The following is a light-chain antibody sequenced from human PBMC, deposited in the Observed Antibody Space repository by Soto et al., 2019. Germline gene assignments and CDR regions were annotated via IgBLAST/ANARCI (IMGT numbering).Light chain of an antibody. J-gene: IGLJ2*01. Sequence: QSALTQPPSASGSPGQSVTISCTGTSSDVGGYNYVSWYQQHPGKAPKLMIYEVNKRPSGVPDRFSGSKSGNTASLTVSGLQAEDEADYYCTSRAGNNVVFGGGTQLTVL. CDR1: SSDVGGYNY. V-gene: IGLV2-8*01. CDR3: TSRAGNNVV. CDR2: EVN.